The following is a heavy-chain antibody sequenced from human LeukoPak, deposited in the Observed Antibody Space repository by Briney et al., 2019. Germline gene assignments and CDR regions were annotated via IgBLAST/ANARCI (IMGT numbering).Heavy chain of an antibody. V-gene: IGHV3-21*01. Sequence: GGSLRLSCAASGFTFSSYSMNWVRQAPGKGLEWVSSISSSSSYIYYADSVKGRFTISRDNAKSSLYLQMNSLRAEDTAVYYCATSFRIFDYWGQGTLVTVSS. CDR2: ISSSSSYI. D-gene: IGHD2-15*01. J-gene: IGHJ4*02. CDR3: ATSFRIFDY. CDR1: GFTFSSYS.